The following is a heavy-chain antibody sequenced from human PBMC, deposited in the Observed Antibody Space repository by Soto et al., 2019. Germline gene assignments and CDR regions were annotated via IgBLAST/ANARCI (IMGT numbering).Heavy chain of an antibody. CDR1: GYSFTSYW. J-gene: IGHJ6*02. Sequence: PXESLKISCKGSGYSFTSYWISWVRQIPGKGLEWMGRIDPSDSYTNYSPSFQGHVTISADKSISTAYLQWSSLKASDTAMYYCARLYCSSTSCNYGMDVWGQGTTVTVSS. V-gene: IGHV5-10-1*01. D-gene: IGHD2-2*01. CDR3: ARLYCSSTSCNYGMDV. CDR2: IDPSDSYT.